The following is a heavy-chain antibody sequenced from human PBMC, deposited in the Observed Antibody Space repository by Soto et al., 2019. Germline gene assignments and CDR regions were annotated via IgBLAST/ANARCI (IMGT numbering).Heavy chain of an antibody. J-gene: IGHJ6*02. D-gene: IGHD3-3*01. Sequence: SETLSLTCTVSGGSISSSSYYWGWIRQPPGKGLEWIGSIYYSGSTYYNPSLKSRVTISVDTSKNQFSLKLSSVTAADTAVYYCASLTYYDFWSGYSAYYGVDVWGQGTTVTVSS. CDR3: ASLTYYDFWSGYSAYYGVDV. CDR2: IYYSGST. CDR1: GGSISSSSYY. V-gene: IGHV4-39*01.